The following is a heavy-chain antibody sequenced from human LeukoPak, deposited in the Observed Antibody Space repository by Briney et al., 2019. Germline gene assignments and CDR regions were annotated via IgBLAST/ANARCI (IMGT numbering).Heavy chain of an antibody. D-gene: IGHD4-17*01. J-gene: IGHJ4*02. CDR2: INNDESST. V-gene: IGHV3-74*03. CDR3: AREPYYGDYP. CDR1: GFTLNLYW. Sequence: PGGSLRLSCAASGFTLNLYWMHWVRQAPGKGLVWVSRINNDESSTTYVDSVKGRFTISRDNAKNSLYLQMNSLRAEDTAVYYCAREPYYGDYPRGQGTLVTVSS.